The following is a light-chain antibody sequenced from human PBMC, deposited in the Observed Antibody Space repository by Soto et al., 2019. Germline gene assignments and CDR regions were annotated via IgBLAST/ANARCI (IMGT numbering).Light chain of an antibody. CDR2: DAS. CDR3: QQYTTYPWT. Sequence: IRMTQSPSTLSASLGDRVTITCRASQTVNAWLAWYQHKPGKAPKPLIYDASIWESGVPARFSGSGSGTEFTLTISRLEPEDFAVYYCQQYTTYPWTFGQGTKVDI. CDR1: QTVNAW. V-gene: IGKV1-5*01. J-gene: IGKJ1*01.